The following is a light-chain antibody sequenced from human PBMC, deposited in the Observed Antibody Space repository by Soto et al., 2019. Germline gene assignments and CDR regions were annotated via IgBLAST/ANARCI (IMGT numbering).Light chain of an antibody. CDR1: QSVSSSY. J-gene: IGKJ2*01. CDR2: GAS. CDR3: QQYGSSQYT. V-gene: IGKV3-20*01. Sequence: EIVLTQSPASLSLSPGERATLSCRASQSVSSSYLAWYQHKPGQAPRLLIYGASSRATGIPDRFSGSGSGTAFTLTISRLEPEDFAVYYCQQYGSSQYTFGQGTKREIK.